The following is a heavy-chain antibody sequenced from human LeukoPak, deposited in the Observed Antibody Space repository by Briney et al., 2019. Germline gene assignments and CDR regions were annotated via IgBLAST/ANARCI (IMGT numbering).Heavy chain of an antibody. CDR3: SRVDTDLNYYYYYGMDV. V-gene: IGHV3-7*03. Sequence: GGSLRLSCAASGFNFSSYWMSWVRQAPGKGLEWVANIKQDGGEKYYVDSVKGRFTISRDNAKNSLYLQMNSLRAEDTAVYYCSRVDTDLNYYYYYGMDVWGKGTTVTVSS. J-gene: IGHJ6*04. D-gene: IGHD5-18*01. CDR1: GFNFSSYW. CDR2: IKQDGGEK.